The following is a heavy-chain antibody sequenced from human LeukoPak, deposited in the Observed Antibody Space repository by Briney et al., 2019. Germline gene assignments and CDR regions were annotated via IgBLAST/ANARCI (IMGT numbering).Heavy chain of an antibody. J-gene: IGHJ5*02. D-gene: IGHD6-13*01. CDR1: GGTFSSYA. V-gene: IGHV1-69*13. Sequence: ASVKVSCKASGGTFSSYAISWVRQAPGQGLEWMGGIIPIFGTANYAQKFQGRVTITADESTSTAYMEPSSLRSEDAAVYYCARDKRYIAAAGTVWFDPWGQGTLVTVSS. CDR2: IIPIFGTA. CDR3: ARDKRYIAAAGTVWFDP.